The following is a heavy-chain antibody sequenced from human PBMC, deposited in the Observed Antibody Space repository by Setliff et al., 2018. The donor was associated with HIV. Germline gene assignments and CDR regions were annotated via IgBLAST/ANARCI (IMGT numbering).Heavy chain of an antibody. Sequence: SETLSLTCTVSGASINMNYWSWIRQTPGQGLEWIGYVHKSVNTHYNPSLKSRVTMSGDASKNQFSLSLISVTAADTAVYYCARESARAALDYLGQGTLVTVSS. CDR3: ARESARAALDY. CDR2: VHKSVNT. D-gene: IGHD3-3*01. CDR1: GASINMNY. J-gene: IGHJ4*02. V-gene: IGHV4-59*01.